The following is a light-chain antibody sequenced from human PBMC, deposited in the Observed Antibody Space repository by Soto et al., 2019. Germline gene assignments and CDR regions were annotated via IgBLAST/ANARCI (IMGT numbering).Light chain of an antibody. V-gene: IGKV1-33*01. J-gene: IGKJ4*01. CDR1: QDSRDH. CDR2: DAS. CDR3: QQYLNVLT. Sequence: DIQMTQSPSSLSASVGDRITITCQASQDSRDHLNWYQQKPGKAPKILIYDASNLEAGVPSRFGGSGSGTDFTFTISSLQPEDIATYYYQQYLNVLTFGGVTKVEIK.